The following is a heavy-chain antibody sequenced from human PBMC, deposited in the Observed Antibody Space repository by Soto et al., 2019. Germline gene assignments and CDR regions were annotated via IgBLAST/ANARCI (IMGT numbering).Heavy chain of an antibody. CDR1: GGSISSYY. Sequence: PSETLSLTCTVSGGSISSYYWSWIRQHPGKGLEWIGYIYYSGSTYYKPSLKSRVTISVDTSKNQLSLKLSSVTAADTAVYYCSGASAWHPGAFDICAQGTTVTVSS. D-gene: IGHD5-12*01. CDR2: IYYSGST. V-gene: IGHV4-59*06. J-gene: IGHJ3*02. CDR3: SGASAWHPGAFDI.